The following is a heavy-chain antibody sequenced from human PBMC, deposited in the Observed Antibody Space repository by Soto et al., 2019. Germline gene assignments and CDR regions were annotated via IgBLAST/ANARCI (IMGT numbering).Heavy chain of an antibody. D-gene: IGHD5-18*01. CDR3: GRARSAAMVTSDY. V-gene: IGHV1-18*01. CDR2: ISAYNDDR. CDR1: GYSFSDYG. Sequence: QVQLVQSGPEVKKPGASVKVSCKASGYSFSDYGVTWVRQSPGQGLQWMGWISAYNDDRNYAQNFQDRITMTTDTSTSTAYVELRSLRSDDTAVYFCGRARSAAMVTSDYWGQGTLVTASS. J-gene: IGHJ4*02.